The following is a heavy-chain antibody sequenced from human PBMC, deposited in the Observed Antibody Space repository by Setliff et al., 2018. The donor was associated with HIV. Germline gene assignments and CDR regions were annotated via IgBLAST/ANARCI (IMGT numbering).Heavy chain of an antibody. CDR3: ALKGAYDILTGFPN. CDR1: GGTFKTYA. Sequence: SVKVSCKASGGTFKTYAISWVRQAPGQGLEWMGGIIPIFATTDYAQKFQGRVTIIADESTSTAYMELSSLRSEDTAVYYCALKGAYDILTGFPNWGQGTLVTISS. V-gene: IGHV1-69*13. J-gene: IGHJ4*02. D-gene: IGHD3-9*01. CDR2: IIPIFATT.